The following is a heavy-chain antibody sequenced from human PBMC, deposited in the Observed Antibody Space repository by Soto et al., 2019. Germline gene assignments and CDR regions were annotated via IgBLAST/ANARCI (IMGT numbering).Heavy chain of an antibody. CDR3: AREIFGVVIYPTPGIDY. V-gene: IGHV3-33*01. D-gene: IGHD3-3*01. Sequence: GGSLRLSCAASGFTFSSYGMHWVRQAPGKGLEWVAVIWYDGSNKYYADSVKGRFTISRDNSKNTLYLQMNSLRAEDTAVYYCAREIFGVVIYPTPGIDYWGQGTLVTVSS. CDR2: IWYDGSNK. J-gene: IGHJ4*02. CDR1: GFTFSSYG.